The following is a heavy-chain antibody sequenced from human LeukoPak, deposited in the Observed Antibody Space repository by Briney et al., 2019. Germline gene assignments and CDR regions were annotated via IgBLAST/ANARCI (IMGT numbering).Heavy chain of an antibody. CDR3: AKDRDFWSGMDV. CDR1: GFFFDDYG. Sequence: PGGSLRLSCAASGFFFDDYGMHWVRQAPGKGLEWVSGISWNSGTKAYADSVKGRFTISRDKAKNYLYLQINSLKIEDTALYFCAKDRDFWSGMDVWGQGTPVTVSS. V-gene: IGHV3-9*01. D-gene: IGHD3-3*01. J-gene: IGHJ6*02. CDR2: ISWNSGTK.